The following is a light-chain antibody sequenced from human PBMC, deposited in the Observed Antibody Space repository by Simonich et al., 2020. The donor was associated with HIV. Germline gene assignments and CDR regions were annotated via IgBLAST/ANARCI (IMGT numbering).Light chain of an antibody. J-gene: IGKJ4*01. Sequence: EIVLTQSPATLSLSPGDRATPSCRASQSVSSYLAWYPQKHGQAPRLLSYDASHRATGIPARFSGSGSGTDFTLTISSLEPEDFAVYYCQQRSNWPLFGGGTKVEIK. CDR1: QSVSSY. CDR3: QQRSNWPL. V-gene: IGKV3-11*01. CDR2: DAS.